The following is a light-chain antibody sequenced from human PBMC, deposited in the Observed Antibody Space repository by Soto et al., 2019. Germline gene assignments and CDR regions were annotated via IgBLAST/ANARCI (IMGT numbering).Light chain of an antibody. CDR1: SIDIAPYNY. CDR2: EVS. J-gene: IGLJ1*01. V-gene: IGLV2-14*01. Sequence: SALRQPASVSWSPGHLLTISCTGTSIDIAPYNYVSWYQQHPGKAPKLIIYEVSYRPSGISNRFSGSKSGNTASLTISGLQAEEEADYYCSSYTSSNNYVFGTGTKVTVL. CDR3: SSYTSSNNYV.